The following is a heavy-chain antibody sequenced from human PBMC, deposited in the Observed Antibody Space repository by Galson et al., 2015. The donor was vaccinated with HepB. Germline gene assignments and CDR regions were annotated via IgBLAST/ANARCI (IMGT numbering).Heavy chain of an antibody. CDR1: GFTFSSYG. V-gene: IGHV3-30*18. CDR3: AKDTDYGDYVYYGMDV. Sequence: SLRLSCAASGFTFSSYGMHWVRQAPGKGLEWVAVISYDGSNKYYADSVKGRFTISRDNSKNTLYLQMNSLRAEDTAVYYCAKDTDYGDYVYYGMDVWGQGTTVTVSS. J-gene: IGHJ6*02. CDR2: ISYDGSNK. D-gene: IGHD4-17*01.